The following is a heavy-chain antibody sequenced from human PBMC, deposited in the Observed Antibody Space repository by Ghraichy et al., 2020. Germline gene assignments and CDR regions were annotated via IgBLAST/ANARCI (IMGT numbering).Heavy chain of an antibody. V-gene: IGHV3-9*01. D-gene: IGHD6-13*01. CDR3: AKGRRQLAYFDY. CDR1: GFTFDDYA. J-gene: IGHJ4*02. Sequence: SLNISCAASGFTFDDYAMHWVRQAPGKGLEWVSSISWNSGSIAYADSVKGRFTISRDNAKNSLYLQMNSLRAEDTALYYCAKGRRQLAYFDYWGQGTLVTVSS. CDR2: ISWNSGSI.